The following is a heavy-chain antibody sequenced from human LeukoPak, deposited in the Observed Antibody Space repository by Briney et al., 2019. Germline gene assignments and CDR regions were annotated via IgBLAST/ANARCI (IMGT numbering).Heavy chain of an antibody. D-gene: IGHD3-22*01. Sequence: GGSLRLSCAASGFTFSSYAMSWVRQAPGKGLERVSAISGSGGSTYYADSVKGRFTISGDNSKNTLYLQMNSLRAEDTAVYYCARLSSSGPHWDYWGQGTLVTVSS. CDR3: ARLSSSGPHWDY. CDR1: GFTFSSYA. CDR2: ISGSGGST. V-gene: IGHV3-23*01. J-gene: IGHJ4*02.